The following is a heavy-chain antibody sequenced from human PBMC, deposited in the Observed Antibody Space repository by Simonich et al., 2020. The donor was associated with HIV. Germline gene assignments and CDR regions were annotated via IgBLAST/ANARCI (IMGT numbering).Heavy chain of an antibody. CDR1: GGSITRSSYY. CDR3: ARQGSSGPYYYYMDL. V-gene: IGHV4-39*01. J-gene: IGHJ6*03. D-gene: IGHD3-22*01. Sequence: QLQLQESGPGLVKPSETLSLTCTVSGGSITRSSYYWGWIRQPPGKGLEWMASIYYSGSTDSNPYLKSRVTISVDTSKNPLSLNRSSVTAADTAVYYCARQGSSGPYYYYMDLWGTGTKVTVSS. CDR2: IYYSGST.